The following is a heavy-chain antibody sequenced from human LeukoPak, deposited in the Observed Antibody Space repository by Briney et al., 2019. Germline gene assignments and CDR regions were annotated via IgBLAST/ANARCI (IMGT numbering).Heavy chain of an antibody. V-gene: IGHV4-61*01. D-gene: IGHD5-24*01. CDR1: GGSVSSGSYY. J-gene: IGHJ3*02. Sequence: TSETLSLTCTVSGGSVSSGSYYWSWIRQPPGKGLEWIGYIYYSGSTNYNPSLKSRVTISVDTSKNQFSLKLSSVTAADTAVYYCARYNGYNLGAFDIWGQGTMVTVSS. CDR3: ARYNGYNLGAFDI. CDR2: IYYSGST.